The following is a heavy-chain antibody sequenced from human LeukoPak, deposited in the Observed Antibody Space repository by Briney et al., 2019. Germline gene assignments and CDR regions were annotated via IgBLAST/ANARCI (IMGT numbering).Heavy chain of an antibody. CDR2: IYYSGGT. V-gene: IGHV4-39*01. D-gene: IGHD5-18*01. CDR1: GGSISSSSYY. CDR3: ARHDRGYSYGYPTNYYYYMDV. Sequence: KPSETLSLTCTVSGGSISSSSYYWGRIPQPPGKGLGWIGSIYYSGGTYYNPSLKSRVTISVDTSKNQFSLKLSSVTAADTAVYYCARHDRGYSYGYPTNYYYYMDVWGKGTTVTVSS. J-gene: IGHJ6*03.